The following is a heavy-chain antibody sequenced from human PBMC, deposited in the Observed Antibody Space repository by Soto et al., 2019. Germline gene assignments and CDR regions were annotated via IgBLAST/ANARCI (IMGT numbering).Heavy chain of an antibody. V-gene: IGHV3-74*02. CDR3: ASRGAVAGIHY. CDR1: GFSFSSYW. CDR2: INSDGSST. Sequence: EVQLVESGGGLVQPGVSLRVSCAASGFSFSSYWIHWVRPAPGKGLVWVSRINSDGSSTSYADSVKGRLTTSRDNAKKTLYLPMNKLRADDRAIYYCASRGAVAGIHYWGQGTLVTSAS. D-gene: IGHD6-19*01. J-gene: IGHJ4*02.